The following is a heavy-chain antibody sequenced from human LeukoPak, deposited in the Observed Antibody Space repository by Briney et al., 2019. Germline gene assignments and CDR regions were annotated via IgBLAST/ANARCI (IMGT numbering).Heavy chain of an antibody. D-gene: IGHD3-9*01. Sequence: GGSLRLSCAASGFTFSSYSMNWVRQAPGKGLEWVSSISSSSSYIYYADSVKGGFTISRDNAKNSLSLQMNSLRAEDTAVYYCARDKGTGAGILTTYSLDYWGQGTLVTVSS. CDR2: ISSSSSYI. J-gene: IGHJ4*02. V-gene: IGHV3-21*01. CDR3: ARDKGTGAGILTTYSLDY. CDR1: GFTFSSYS.